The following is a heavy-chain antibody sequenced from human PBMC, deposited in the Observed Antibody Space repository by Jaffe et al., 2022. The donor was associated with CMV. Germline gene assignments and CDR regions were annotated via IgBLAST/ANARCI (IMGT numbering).Heavy chain of an antibody. D-gene: IGHD3-10*01. V-gene: IGHV3-49*04. CDR3: TRPPSGWFGELHGT. CDR2: IRSEAYGGTT. J-gene: IGHJ5*02. Sequence: EVQLVQSGGGLVQPGRSLRVSCSASGFTFGDYGLSWVRQAPGKGLEWVGFIRSEAYGGTTEYAASVKGRFTMSRDDSKSTAYLQMNSLKTEDTAIYYCTRPPSGWFGELHGTWGQGTLVAVSS. CDR1: GFTFGDYG.